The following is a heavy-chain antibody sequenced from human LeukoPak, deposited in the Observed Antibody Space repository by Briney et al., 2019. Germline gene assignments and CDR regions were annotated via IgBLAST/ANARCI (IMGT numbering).Heavy chain of an antibody. J-gene: IGHJ4*02. CDR1: GGSISSSNYY. Sequence: SETLSLTCTVSGGSISSSNYYWGWLRQPPGKGLEWIGTIYHSGSTNYNPSLKSRVTISVDTSQNQFSLKLSSVTAADTAVYYCARDGYSGSDALWGQGTLVTVSS. D-gene: IGHD5-12*01. V-gene: IGHV4-39*07. CDR2: IYHSGST. CDR3: ARDGYSGSDAL.